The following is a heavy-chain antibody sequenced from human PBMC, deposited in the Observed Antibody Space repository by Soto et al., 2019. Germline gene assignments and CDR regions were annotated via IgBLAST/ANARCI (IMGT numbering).Heavy chain of an antibody. D-gene: IGHD1-26*01. Sequence: SETLSLTCTVSGGSISSYYWSWIRQPAGKGLEWIGRIYTSGSTNYKPSLKIRVTMSVDTSKNQFSLKLSSVTAADTAVYYCAIGAGSFVAFDSWGQGTMVTASS. CDR3: AIGAGSFVAFDS. CDR1: GGSISSYY. V-gene: IGHV4-4*07. J-gene: IGHJ3*02. CDR2: IYTSGST.